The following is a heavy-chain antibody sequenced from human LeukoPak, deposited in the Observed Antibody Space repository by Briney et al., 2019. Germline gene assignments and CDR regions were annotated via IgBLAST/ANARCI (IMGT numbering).Heavy chain of an antibody. CDR2: ISYDGSNK. D-gene: IGHD3-22*01. CDR1: GFTLSSYT. Sequence: VRSLRLSCAASGFTLSSYTMHWVPHAPGKGLGWVSVISYDGSNKYYADSVKGRFTISRDNSKNTLYLQMNSLRAEDTAVYYCARGGDSSGYRIDYWGQGTLVTVSS. J-gene: IGHJ4*02. V-gene: IGHV3-30*01. CDR3: ARGGDSSGYRIDY.